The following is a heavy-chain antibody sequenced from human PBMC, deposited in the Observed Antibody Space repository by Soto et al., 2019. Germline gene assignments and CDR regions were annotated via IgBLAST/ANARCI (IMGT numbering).Heavy chain of an antibody. Sequence: SETLSLTCSVSGGSVSNKTYYWSWIRQPPGKRLEWIGYVYYSGTTNYSPSLKSRVTISVDLSKNQFSLRLSSVTTADTALYYCARTTAVPNTLRSRYFFDYWGQGALVTVSS. J-gene: IGHJ4*02. CDR1: GGSVSNKTYY. CDR2: VYYSGTT. CDR3: ARTTAVPNTLRSRYFFDY. V-gene: IGHV4-61*01. D-gene: IGHD4-17*01.